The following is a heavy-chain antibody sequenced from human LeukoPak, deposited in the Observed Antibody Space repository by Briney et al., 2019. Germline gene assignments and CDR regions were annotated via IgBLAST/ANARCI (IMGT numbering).Heavy chain of an antibody. Sequence: SETLSLTCSVSGGSISGYYWSWIRQPPGKGLEWIGYIYYSGSTNYNPSLKSRVTISVDTSKNQFSLKLSSVTAADTAVYYCARLTVSYDAFDIWGQGTMVTVSS. CDR3: ARLTVSYDAFDI. V-gene: IGHV4-59*08. CDR2: IYYSGST. D-gene: IGHD4-11*01. J-gene: IGHJ3*02. CDR1: GGSISGYY.